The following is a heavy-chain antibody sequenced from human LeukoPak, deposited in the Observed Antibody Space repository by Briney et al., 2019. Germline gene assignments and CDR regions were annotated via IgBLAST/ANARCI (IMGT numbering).Heavy chain of an antibody. CDR2: IWYDGSNK. CDR1: GFTLSSYG. CDR3: ARVEGSCRGAGCYPFSFDD. Sequence: GGSLRLSCEASGFTLSSYGMHWVRQAPGKGLEWVALIWYDGSNKYYADSVKGRFTISRDNSKNTLSLQLSSLRAEDTAVYYCARVEGSCRGAGCYPFSFDDWGQGNLVTVSS. D-gene: IGHD2-15*01. J-gene: IGHJ4*02. V-gene: IGHV3-33*01.